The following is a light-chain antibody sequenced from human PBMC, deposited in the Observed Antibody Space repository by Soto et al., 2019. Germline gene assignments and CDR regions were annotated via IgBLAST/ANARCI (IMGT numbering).Light chain of an antibody. J-gene: IGKJ5*01. CDR3: QQRHMWPIT. Sequence: EIVLTQSPGTLSLSPGERATLSCRASQSISSSDLAWYQHRPGQAPRLLIYAASSRATGIPPRFSGSGSGTDFTLTISSLEPEDSAVYYCQQRHMWPITFGQGTRLEIK. CDR2: AAS. V-gene: IGKV3D-20*02. CDR1: QSISSSD.